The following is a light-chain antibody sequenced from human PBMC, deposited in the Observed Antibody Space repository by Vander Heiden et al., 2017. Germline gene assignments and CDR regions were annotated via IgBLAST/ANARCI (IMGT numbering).Light chain of an antibody. Sequence: EIVMTQSPATCSVFPGERATLLCRASQSVHINTAWYQQRPGQTPRLLIYAASASANGVPDRFSGSGSGTDFTLTISSLQSEDFAVYYCQQYNEWPPLYTFGQGTKLEIK. CDR2: AAS. V-gene: IGKV3-15*01. CDR1: QSVHIN. J-gene: IGKJ2*01. CDR3: QQYNEWPPLYT.